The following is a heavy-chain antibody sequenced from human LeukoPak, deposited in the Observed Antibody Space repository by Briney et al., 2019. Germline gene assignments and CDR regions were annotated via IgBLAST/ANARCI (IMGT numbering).Heavy chain of an antibody. CDR1: GGSIFSYY. J-gene: IGHJ4*02. Sequence: PSETLSLTCIVSGGSIFSYYWSWIRQPPGKGLEWIGYIYYSGTTNYNPSLMSRVTISVDTSKNQFSLKLSSVTAADTAVYYCARILNQSKDSRSSPYFDYWRQGTLVTVSS. V-gene: IGHV4-59*01. CDR2: IYYSGTT. D-gene: IGHD3-10*01. CDR3: ARILNQSKDSRSSPYFDY.